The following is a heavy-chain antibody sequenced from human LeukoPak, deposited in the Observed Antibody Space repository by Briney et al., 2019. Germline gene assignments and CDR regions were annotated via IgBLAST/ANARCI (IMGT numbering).Heavy chain of an antibody. CDR1: GGTFSSYA. D-gene: IGHD3-10*01. V-gene: IGHV1-69*05. J-gene: IGHJ5*02. Sequence: SVKVSCKASGGTFSSYAISWVRQAPGQGLEWMGGIIPIFGTANYAQKFQGRVTITTDESTSTAYMELSSLRSEDTAVYYCATFGSYYYGSGSGTWFDPWGQGTLVTVSS. CDR3: ATFGSYYYGSGSGTWFDP. CDR2: IIPIFGTA.